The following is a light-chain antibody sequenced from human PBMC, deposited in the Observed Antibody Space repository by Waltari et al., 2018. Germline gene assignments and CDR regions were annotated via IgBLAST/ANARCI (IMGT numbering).Light chain of an antibody. CDR1: SGHTSNV. V-gene: IGLV4-69*01. CDR3: QTGGHGTWV. CDR2: VNSDGSH. J-gene: IGLJ3*02. Sequence: QLVLTQSPSASASLGASVRLTCTLSSGHTSNVIAWHQQQPEKGPRYLMKVNSDGSHTKGERVSCWFPGSMSWAWRYPPLPRLPVEDEADYYCQTGGHGTWVFGGGTKLTVL.